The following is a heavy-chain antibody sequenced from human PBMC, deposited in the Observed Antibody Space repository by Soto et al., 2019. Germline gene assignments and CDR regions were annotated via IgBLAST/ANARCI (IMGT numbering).Heavy chain of an antibody. V-gene: IGHV4-39*01. CDR3: ARLEGLATISYYFDF. CDR2: IYYRGNA. CDR1: DDSINSDKYY. Sequence: QLQLQESGPGLVKPSETLSLTCSVSDDSINSDKYYWGWIRQPPGKGLEWIGIIYYRGNAYYNPSLQTPVTISLDKSRSQFSLKLNSVTAADSAVYFCARLEGLATISYYFDFWGPGALVTVSS. J-gene: IGHJ4*02. D-gene: IGHD3-9*01.